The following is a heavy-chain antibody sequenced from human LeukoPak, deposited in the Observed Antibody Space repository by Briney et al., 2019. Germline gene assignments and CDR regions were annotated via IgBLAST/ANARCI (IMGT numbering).Heavy chain of an antibody. D-gene: IGHD4-17*01. Sequence: GGSLRLSCAASGFTVSSNYINWVRQAPGKGLEWVSLIYGSTSADYADSVKGRFTISRDTSMNTVYLQMNSLRAEDTAVYYCAKLNFGDDYWGQGTLVTVSS. CDR3: AKLNFGDDY. V-gene: IGHV3-66*01. CDR1: GFTVSSNY. J-gene: IGHJ4*02. CDR2: IYGSTSA.